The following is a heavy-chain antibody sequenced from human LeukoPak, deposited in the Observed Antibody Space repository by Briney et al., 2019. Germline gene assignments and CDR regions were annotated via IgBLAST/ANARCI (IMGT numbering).Heavy chain of an antibody. Sequence: SETLSLACAVYGGSFSGYYWSWIRQPPGKGLEWIGGINHSGSTNYNPSLKSRVTISVDTSKNQFSLKLSSVTAADTAVYYCARHLRTVGTSMAWFDPWGQGTLVTVSS. D-gene: IGHD1-26*01. J-gene: IGHJ5*02. CDR3: ARHLRTVGTSMAWFDP. V-gene: IGHV4-34*01. CDR1: GGSFSGYY. CDR2: INHSGST.